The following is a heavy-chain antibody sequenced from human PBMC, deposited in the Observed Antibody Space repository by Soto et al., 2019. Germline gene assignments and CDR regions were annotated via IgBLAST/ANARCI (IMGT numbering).Heavy chain of an antibody. CDR3: ARGVGVPADFDY. CDR1: GYSFTSYA. V-gene: IGHV1-3*05. CDR2: INAGNGNT. D-gene: IGHD1-26*01. Sequence: QVQLVQSGAEEKKPGASVKVSCKASGYSFTSYAMHWVRQAPGQGLEWMGWINAGNGNTKYSQKFQGRVTITRDTSAGTAYMELSSLRSEDTALYSGARGVGVPADFDYWGQGTLVTVSS. J-gene: IGHJ4*02.